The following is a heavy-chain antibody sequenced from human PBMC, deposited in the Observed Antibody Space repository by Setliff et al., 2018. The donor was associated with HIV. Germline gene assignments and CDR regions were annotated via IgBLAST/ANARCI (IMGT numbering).Heavy chain of an antibody. Sequence: LSLTCAVSGVSISSSSYFWGWIRRPPGTGLDWIGSIYYSGSTYYTPSFRGRVTISVDSSKNQFSLKLTSVTAADTAIYFCARRRKFGAAAAGPMDYWGQGTLVTVSS. CDR3: ARRRKFGAAAAGPMDY. V-gene: IGHV4-39*01. CDR2: IYYSGST. CDR1: GVSISSSSYF. D-gene: IGHD6-13*01. J-gene: IGHJ4*01.